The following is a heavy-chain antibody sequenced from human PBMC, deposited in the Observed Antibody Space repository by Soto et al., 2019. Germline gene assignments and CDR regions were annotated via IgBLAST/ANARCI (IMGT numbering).Heavy chain of an antibody. D-gene: IGHD4-17*01. CDR3: AREKSYGDSFDY. J-gene: IGHJ4*02. CDR1: GFTFSTYW. CDR2: MNQDGSEK. Sequence: GGSLRLSCTASGFTFSTYWMSWVRQAPGKGLEWVANMNQDGSEKYYVDPVKGRFTISKDNAKNSLYLQMNSLRVEDTAVYYCAREKSYGDSFDYWGQGTLVTVSS. V-gene: IGHV3-7*01.